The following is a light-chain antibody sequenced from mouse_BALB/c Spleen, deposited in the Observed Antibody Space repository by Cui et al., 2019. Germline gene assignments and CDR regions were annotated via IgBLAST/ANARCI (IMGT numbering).Light chain of an antibody. Sequence: QIVLTQSPAIMSASPGDKVTITCTASSSVSDMHWFQQKPGTSPKLWIFSTSNLASGSPARFSGSGSGTSYSLTISRVEAEDAATYYCQQSSSYPITFGSGTKLEIK. CDR3: QQSSSYPIT. CDR1: SSVSD. V-gene: IGKV4-57*01. CDR2: STS. J-gene: IGKJ4*01.